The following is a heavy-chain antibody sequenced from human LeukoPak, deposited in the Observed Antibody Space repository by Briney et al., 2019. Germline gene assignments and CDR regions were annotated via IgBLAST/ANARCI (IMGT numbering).Heavy chain of an antibody. Sequence: GGSLRLSCAAAGFTLSSYEMNWDRQAPGKGLEWVSYIRSSGSTIYYADSVKGRFTISRDNAKNSLYLQMNSLRAEDTAVYYCAIPGDRGHYDSSGPPAYWGQGTLVTVSS. D-gene: IGHD3-22*01. J-gene: IGHJ4*02. V-gene: IGHV3-48*03. CDR1: GFTLSSYE. CDR2: IRSSGSTI. CDR3: AIPGDRGHYDSSGPPAY.